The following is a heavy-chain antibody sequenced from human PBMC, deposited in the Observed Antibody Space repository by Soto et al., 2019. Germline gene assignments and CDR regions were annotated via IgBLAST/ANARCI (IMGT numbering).Heavy chain of an antibody. CDR2: VNPSGGSA. J-gene: IGHJ1*01. Sequence: ASVKVSCKTSGYIFTAYSMHWVRQAPGQGLEWMGVVNPSGGSAHYAQSFEGRVTLTRDTSTSTFYMELSSLRSEDTALYYCAREENCRGGTCYSEYFHHWGQGTLVTVSS. V-gene: IGHV1-46*01. D-gene: IGHD2-15*01. CDR3: AREENCRGGTCYSEYFHH. CDR1: GYIFTAYS.